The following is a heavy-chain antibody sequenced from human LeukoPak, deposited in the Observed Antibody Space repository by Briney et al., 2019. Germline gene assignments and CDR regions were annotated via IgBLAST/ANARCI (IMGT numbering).Heavy chain of an antibody. J-gene: IGHJ4*02. D-gene: IGHD6-13*01. CDR1: GYTFTSYG. V-gene: IGHV1-18*01. Sequence: GASVKVSCKASGYTFTSYGISWVRQAPGQGLEWMGWISAYNGNTNYAQKLQGRVTMTTDTSTTTAYMELRSLRSEDTGVYYCARSLRYSRSWGFDYWGQGTLVTVSS. CDR3: ARSLRYSRSWGFDY. CDR2: ISAYNGNT.